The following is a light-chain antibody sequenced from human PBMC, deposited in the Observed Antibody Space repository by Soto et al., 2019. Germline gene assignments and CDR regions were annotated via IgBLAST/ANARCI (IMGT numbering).Light chain of an antibody. CDR1: QSISSN. Sequence: EIVMTQSPATLSVSPGERATLSCRASQSISSNLAWYQQKPGQAPRLLMFRTSSRATGFPARFSGSGSGTEFNLTISRLEPEDFAVYYCQQYGSSPSFGGGTKVDIK. CDR3: QQYGSSPS. V-gene: IGKV3-15*01. J-gene: IGKJ4*01. CDR2: RTS.